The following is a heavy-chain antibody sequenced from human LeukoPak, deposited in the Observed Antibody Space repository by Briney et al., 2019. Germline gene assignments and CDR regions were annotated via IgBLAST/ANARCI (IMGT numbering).Heavy chain of an antibody. CDR2: ISSSGSSI. V-gene: IGHV3-21*01. Sequence: GGSLRLSFAASGFTFSSYSMNWVRQAPGKGLEWVSYISSSGSSIYYADSVKGRFTMSRDNAKNSLYLQMNSLSAEDTAVYYCTRPRTGTTDYWGQGTLATVSS. D-gene: IGHD1-7*01. CDR1: GFTFSSYS. CDR3: TRPRTGTTDY. J-gene: IGHJ4*02.